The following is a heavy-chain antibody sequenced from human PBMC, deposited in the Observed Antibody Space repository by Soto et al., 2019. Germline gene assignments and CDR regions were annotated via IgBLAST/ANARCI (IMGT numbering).Heavy chain of an antibody. D-gene: IGHD2-15*01. J-gene: IGHJ1*01. CDR1: GYIFTAYS. V-gene: IGHV1-46*01. CDR2: VNPSGGAT. Sequence: QVQLVQSGAEVKKPGASVKVSCKASGYIFTAYSMHWVRQAPGQGLEWMGVVNPSGGATNYAQKFQGRITMNRDTSTSTVYMDLSSLTSADTAVYYCAREENCSDGICYSEYFQRWGQGNLVTVSS. CDR3: AREENCSDGICYSEYFQR.